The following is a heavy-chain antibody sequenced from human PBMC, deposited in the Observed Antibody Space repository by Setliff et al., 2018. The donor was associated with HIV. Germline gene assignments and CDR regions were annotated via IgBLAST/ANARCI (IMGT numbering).Heavy chain of an antibody. V-gene: IGHV4-61*09. Sequence: SETLSLTCTVSGGSISSGSYYWSWMRQPAGKGLEWIGHIYTSGSTNYNPSLKSRVTISVDTSKNQFSLKLSSVTAADTAVYYCARVLDGGNDYWGQGTLVTVSS. CDR3: ARVLDGGNDY. J-gene: IGHJ4*02. CDR2: IYTSGST. D-gene: IGHD3-3*02. CDR1: GGSISSGSYY.